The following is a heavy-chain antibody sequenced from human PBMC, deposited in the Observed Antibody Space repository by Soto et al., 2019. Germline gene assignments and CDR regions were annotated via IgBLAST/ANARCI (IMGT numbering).Heavy chain of an antibody. J-gene: IGHJ4*02. CDR3: ARGTIWNGYQFFDY. CDR1: GFTFSNYW. CDR2: IKQDGSEK. D-gene: IGHD3-3*01. V-gene: IGHV3-7*01. Sequence: PGGSLRLSCAASGFTFSNYWMTWVRQASGKGLEWVANIKQDGSEKYYVDSVKGRFTISRDNAKNSLFLQVNSLRAEDTAVYYWARGTIWNGYQFFDYWGQGTRGTVSS.